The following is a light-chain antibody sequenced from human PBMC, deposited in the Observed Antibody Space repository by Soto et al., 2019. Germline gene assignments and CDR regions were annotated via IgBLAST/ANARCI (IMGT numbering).Light chain of an antibody. J-gene: IGLJ1*01. CDR3: SSYTDSSTDV. CDR2: QVT. CDR1: SSDVGIYNY. Sequence: QSVLTQPASVSGSPGQSITISCTGTSSDVGIYNYVSWYQQQPGKAPKLMIYQVTNRPSGVSNRFSGSRSGNTASLTISGLQAEDEADYYCSSYTDSSTDVFGTGTKLTVL. V-gene: IGLV2-14*01.